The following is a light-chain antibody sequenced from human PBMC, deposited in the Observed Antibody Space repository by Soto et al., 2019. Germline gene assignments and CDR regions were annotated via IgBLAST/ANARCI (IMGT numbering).Light chain of an antibody. J-gene: IGLJ1*01. CDR3: SSYTSSVAHV. Sequence: QSALTQPASVSGSPGQSITISCTGTSSDVGGYKFVSWYQQHPGKAPKLMIYEVSNRPSGVSNRFSGSKSGNTASLTISGLQAEDEADYYCSSYTSSVAHVFGTGTKLTVL. V-gene: IGLV2-14*01. CDR2: EVS. CDR1: SSDVGGYKF.